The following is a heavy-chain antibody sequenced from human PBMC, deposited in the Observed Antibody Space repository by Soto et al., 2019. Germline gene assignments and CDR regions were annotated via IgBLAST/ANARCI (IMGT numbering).Heavy chain of an antibody. CDR3: ARAGTGDYYDSSGYPTRHNWFDP. D-gene: IGHD3-22*01. Sequence: SETLSLTCAVSGGSISSYYWSWMRQPPGKGLEWIGYIYYSGSTNYNPSLKSRVTISVDTSKNQFSLKLSSVTAADTAVYYCARAGTGDYYDSSGYPTRHNWFDPWGQGTLVTVS. CDR2: IYYSGST. V-gene: IGHV4-59*01. J-gene: IGHJ5*02. CDR1: GGSISSYY.